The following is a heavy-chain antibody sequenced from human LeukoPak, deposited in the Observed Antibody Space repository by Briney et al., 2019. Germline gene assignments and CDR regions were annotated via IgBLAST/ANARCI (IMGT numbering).Heavy chain of an antibody. CDR3: ASREKYSYGWFDP. CDR2: IYYSGST. CDR1: GGSISSYY. J-gene: IGHJ5*02. V-gene: IGHV4-59*01. Sequence: SETLSLTCTVSGGSISSYYWSWIRQPAGKGLEWIGYIYYSGSTNYNPSLKSRVTISVDTSKNQFSLKLSSVTAADTAVYYCASREKYSYGWFDPWGQGTLVTVSS. D-gene: IGHD5-18*01.